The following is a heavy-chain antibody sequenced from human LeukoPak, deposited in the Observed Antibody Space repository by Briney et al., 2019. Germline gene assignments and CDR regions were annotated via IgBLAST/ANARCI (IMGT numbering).Heavy chain of an antibody. Sequence: PGGSLRLSCTASGFSFSTYAMNWVRQAPGKGLEWVATVIGSGVDTYHAVSVKGQFTVSRDNSKNTLYLQMTSLRAEDTAVYYCAKGAASRCRGALCYPFDCWGQGTLVTVSS. CDR3: AKGAASRCRGALCYPFDC. V-gene: IGHV3-23*01. CDR1: GFSFSTYA. CDR2: VIGSGVDT. D-gene: IGHD2-15*01. J-gene: IGHJ4*02.